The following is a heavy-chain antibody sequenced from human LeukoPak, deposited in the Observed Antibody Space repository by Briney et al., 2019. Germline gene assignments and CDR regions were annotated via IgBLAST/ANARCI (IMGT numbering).Heavy chain of an antibody. J-gene: IGHJ4*02. D-gene: IGHD4-17*01. V-gene: IGHV3-7*01. CDR2: IKNDGSET. CDR1: GLTFSRDW. Sequence: GGSLRLSCVASGLTFSRDWMSWLRQAPGKGLEWVANIKNDGSETAYVGSVRGRFTISRDNAKNSLYLQMNSLRAEDTAVYYCAKIGDDFGDYFDYWGQGTLVTVSS. CDR3: AKIGDDFGDYFDY.